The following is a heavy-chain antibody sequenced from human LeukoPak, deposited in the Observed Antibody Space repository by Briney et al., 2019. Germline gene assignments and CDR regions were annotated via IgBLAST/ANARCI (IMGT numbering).Heavy chain of an antibody. CDR1: GGSISSYY. CDR2: IYYNGST. D-gene: IGHD1-26*01. V-gene: IGHV4-59*01. CDR3: AREAFSGSYFGYYYGMDV. J-gene: IGHJ6*02. Sequence: SETLSLTCTVSGGSISSYYWSWIRQPPGKGLEWIGYIYYNGSTNYNPSLKSRVTISVDTSKNQFSLKLSSVTAADTAVYYCAREAFSGSYFGYYYGMDVWGQGTTVTVSS.